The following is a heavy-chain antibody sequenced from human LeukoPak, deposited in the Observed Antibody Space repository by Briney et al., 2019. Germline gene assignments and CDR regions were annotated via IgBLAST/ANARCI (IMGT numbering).Heavy chain of an antibody. Sequence: PSETLSLTCAVSGYSISSSYYWGWIRQPPGKGLEWIGSIYHSGSTYYNPSLKSRVTISVDTSKNQFSLKLSSVTAADTAVYYCARDRRSYGDYAAFDIWGQGTMVTVSS. CDR1: GYSISSSYY. V-gene: IGHV4-38-2*02. CDR2: IYHSGST. D-gene: IGHD4-17*01. J-gene: IGHJ3*02. CDR3: ARDRRSYGDYAAFDI.